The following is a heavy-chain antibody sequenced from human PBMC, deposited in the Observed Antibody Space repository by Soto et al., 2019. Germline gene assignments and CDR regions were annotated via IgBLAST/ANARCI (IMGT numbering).Heavy chain of an antibody. CDR2: IYANKFGANT. CDR1: GLSVSDNF. V-gene: IGHV3-53*05. Sequence: GSLRLSCAAAGLSVSDNFMSGVRQAPGKGLQWVSIIYANKFGANTYYEDSVRGRFTISRDNSKNMLYLQMNSLRRDDTAIYYCARRAYDYANMDVWGQGTTVTVSS. D-gene: IGHD5-18*01. J-gene: IGHJ6*02. CDR3: ARRAYDYANMDV.